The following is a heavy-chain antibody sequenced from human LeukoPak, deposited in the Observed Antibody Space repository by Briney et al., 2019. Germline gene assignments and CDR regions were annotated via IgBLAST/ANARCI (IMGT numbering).Heavy chain of an antibody. CDR2: IHGSAK. J-gene: IGHJ4*02. V-gene: IGHV3-7*03. D-gene: IGHD3-10*01. Sequence: GGSLRLSCAASGFTFSSYWVSWVRQAPGKGLEWVANIHGSAKYYVDSVKGRFTISRDNAKSSVYLQMNSLRAEDTAVYYCARETPYGSLTFDYWGQGTLVTVSS. CDR1: GFTFSSYW. CDR3: ARETPYGSLTFDY.